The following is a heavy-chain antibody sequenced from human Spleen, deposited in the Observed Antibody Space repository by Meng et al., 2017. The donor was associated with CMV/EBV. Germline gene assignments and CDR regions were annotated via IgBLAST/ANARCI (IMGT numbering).Heavy chain of an antibody. CDR2: ISYDGSNK. J-gene: IGHJ5*02. Sequence: QVQLVESGGGVVEPGRSLRLSCAASGFTFSSYAMHWVRQAPGKGLEWVAVISYDGSNKYYADSVKGRFTISRDNSKNTLYLQMSSLRAEDTAVYYCARHSGTYFDPWGQGTMVTVSA. CDR1: GFTFSSYA. CDR3: ARHSGTYFDP. D-gene: IGHD1-14*01. V-gene: IGHV3-30-3*01.